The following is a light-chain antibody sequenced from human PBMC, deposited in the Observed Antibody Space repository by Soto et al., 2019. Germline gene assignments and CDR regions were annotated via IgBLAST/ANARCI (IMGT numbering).Light chain of an antibody. J-gene: IGLJ2*01. CDR2: DVI. CDR3: SSYGGNNNVL. V-gene: IGLV2-8*01. Sequence: QSALTQPPSASGSPGQSVTISCTGTSSDVGGYNYVSWYQQHPGKAPKLMIYDVIKRPSGVPDRFSGSKSGNTASLTVSGLQAEDEADYYCSSYGGNNNVLFGGGTKVTVL. CDR1: SSDVGGYNY.